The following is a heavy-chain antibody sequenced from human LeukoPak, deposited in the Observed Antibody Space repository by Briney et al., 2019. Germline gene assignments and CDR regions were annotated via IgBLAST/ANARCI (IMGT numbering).Heavy chain of an antibody. Sequence: SETLSLTCAVYGGSFSGYYWSWIRQPPGKGLEWIGEINHSGSTNYNPSLKSRVTISVDTSKNQFSLKLSSVTAADTAVYYCARGGYYDSSGYHGPLDYWGQGTLVTVSS. CDR2: INHSGST. V-gene: IGHV4-34*01. J-gene: IGHJ4*02. D-gene: IGHD3-22*01. CDR1: GGSFSGYY. CDR3: ARGGYYDSSGYHGPLDY.